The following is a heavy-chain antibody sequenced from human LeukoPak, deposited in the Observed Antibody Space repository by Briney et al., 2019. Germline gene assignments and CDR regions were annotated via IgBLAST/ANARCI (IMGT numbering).Heavy chain of an antibody. V-gene: IGHV3-23*01. D-gene: IGHD2-2*01. J-gene: IGHJ6*02. CDR2: ISGSGGST. CDR1: GFTFSSYA. CDR3: AKGSSTSLSEYYYYGMDV. Sequence: GGSLRLSCAASGFTFSSYAMSWVRQAPGKGLEWVSAISGSGGSTYYADSVKGRFTISRDNFKNTLYLQMNSLRAEDTAVYYCAKGSSTSLSEYYYYGMDVWGQGTTVTVSS.